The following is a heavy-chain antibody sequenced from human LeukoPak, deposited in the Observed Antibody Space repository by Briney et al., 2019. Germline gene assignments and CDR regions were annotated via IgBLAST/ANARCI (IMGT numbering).Heavy chain of an antibody. CDR1: GFTFSDYY. D-gene: IGHD2-2*01. CDR2: ISSSGSTI. Sequence: GGSLRLSCAASGFTFSDYYMSWIRQAPGKGLEWVSYISSSGSTIYYADSVKGRFTISRDNAKSSLYLQMNSLRAEDTAVYYCARDLESDVVVPAAKGYYYYGMDVWGQGTTVTVSS. J-gene: IGHJ6*02. V-gene: IGHV3-11*01. CDR3: ARDLESDVVVPAAKGYYYYGMDV.